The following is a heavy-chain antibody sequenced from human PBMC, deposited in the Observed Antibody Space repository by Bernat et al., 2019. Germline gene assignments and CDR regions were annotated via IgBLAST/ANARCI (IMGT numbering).Heavy chain of an antibody. CDR1: GFTFSSYG. Sequence: QVQLVESGGGVVQPGRSLRLSCAASGFTFSSYGMHWVRQAPGKGLEWVAVIWYDGSNKYYADSVKGRFTISRDNSKNMLYLQMNSLRAEDTAVYYCARDYDILTGPFDYWGQGTLVTVSS. V-gene: IGHV3-33*01. CDR2: IWYDGSNK. J-gene: IGHJ4*02. D-gene: IGHD3-9*01. CDR3: ARDYDILTGPFDY.